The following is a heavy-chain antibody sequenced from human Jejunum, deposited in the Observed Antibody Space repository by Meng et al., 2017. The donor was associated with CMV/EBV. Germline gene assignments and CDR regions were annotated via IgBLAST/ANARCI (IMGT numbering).Heavy chain of an antibody. CDR1: GYVFSNDR. J-gene: IGHJ4*02. CDR2: VNPRNGDT. Sequence: CKTSGYVFSNDRISWVRQAPGQPLECMGWVNPRNGDTKYAQKFQGRVAMTTDTPTSTAYMELRSLTPDDTAVYYCARHGYYSTGWFYWGQGTLVTVSS. V-gene: IGHV1-18*01. CDR3: ARHGYYSTGWFY. D-gene: IGHD6-19*01.